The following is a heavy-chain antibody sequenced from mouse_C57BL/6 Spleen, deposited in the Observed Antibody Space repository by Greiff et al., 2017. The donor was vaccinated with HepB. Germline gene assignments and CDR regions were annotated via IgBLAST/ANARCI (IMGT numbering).Heavy chain of an antibody. V-gene: IGHV1-50*01. CDR1: GYTFTSYW. CDR2: IDPSDSYT. D-gene: IGHD1-1*01. Sequence: QVQLQQPGAELVKPGASVKLSCKASGYTFTSYWMQWVKQRPGQGLEWIGEIDPSDSYTNYNQKFKGKATLTVDTSSSTAYMQLSSLTSEDAAVYYGARNYGSSYEGNFDYWGQGTTLTVSS. J-gene: IGHJ2*01. CDR3: ARNYGSSYEGNFDY.